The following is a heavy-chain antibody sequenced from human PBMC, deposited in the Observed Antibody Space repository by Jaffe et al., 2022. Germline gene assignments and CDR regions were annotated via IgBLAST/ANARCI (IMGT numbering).Heavy chain of an antibody. D-gene: IGHD3-3*01. V-gene: IGHV1-18*01. CDR2: ISAYNGNT. Sequence: QVQLVQSGAEVKKPGASVKVSCKASGYTFTSYGISWVRQAPGQGLEWMGWISAYNGNTNYAQKLQGRVTMTTDTSTSTAYMELRSLRSDDTAVYYCARWDRGTYYDFWSGYYTGRKTYYYYYYMDVWGKGTTVTVSS. CDR1: GYTFTSYG. CDR3: ARWDRGTYYDFWSGYYTGRKTYYYYYYMDV. J-gene: IGHJ6*03.